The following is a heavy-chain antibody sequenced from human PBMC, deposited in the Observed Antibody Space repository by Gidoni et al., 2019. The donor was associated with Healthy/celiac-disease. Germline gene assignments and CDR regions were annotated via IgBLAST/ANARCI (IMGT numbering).Heavy chain of an antibody. Sequence: EVQLVESGGGLVKPGGSLRLSCAASGFTFSSYSMNWVRQAPGKGLEWVSSISSSSSYTYYADSVKGRFTISRDNAKNSLYLQMNSLRAEDTAVYYCARGSYYYDSSGYYPTFDYWGQGTLVTVSS. J-gene: IGHJ4*02. CDR3: ARGSYYYDSSGYYPTFDY. V-gene: IGHV3-21*01. D-gene: IGHD3-22*01. CDR1: GFTFSSYS. CDR2: ISSSSSYT.